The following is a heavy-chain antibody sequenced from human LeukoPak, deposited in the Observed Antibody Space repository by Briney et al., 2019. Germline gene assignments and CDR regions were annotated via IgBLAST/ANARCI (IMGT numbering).Heavy chain of an antibody. CDR2: INSDGSST. J-gene: IGHJ4*02. CDR1: GFTFSSYW. CDR3: ARGYSSGWYGGVDY. V-gene: IGHV3-74*01. D-gene: IGHD6-19*01. Sequence: GGPLTLSCAASGFTFSSYWMHWVRQAPGKGLVWVSRINSDGSSTSYADSVKGRFTISRDNAKNTLYLQMNSLRAEDTAVYYCARGYSSGWYGGVDYWGQGTLVTVSS.